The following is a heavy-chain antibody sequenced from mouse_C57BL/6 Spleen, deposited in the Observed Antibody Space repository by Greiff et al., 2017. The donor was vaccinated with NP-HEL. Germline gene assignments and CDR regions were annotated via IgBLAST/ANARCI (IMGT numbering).Heavy chain of an antibody. V-gene: IGHV1-80*01. Sequence: VQLQQSGAELVKPGASVKISCKASGYAFSSYWMNWVKQRPGKGLEWIGQIYPGDGDTNYNGKFKGKATLTADKSSSTAYMQLSSLTSEDSAVYFCARSRTGGAWFAYWGQGTLVTVSA. CDR1: GYAFSSYW. CDR3: ARSRTGGAWFAY. CDR2: IYPGDGDT. J-gene: IGHJ3*01. D-gene: IGHD4-1*01.